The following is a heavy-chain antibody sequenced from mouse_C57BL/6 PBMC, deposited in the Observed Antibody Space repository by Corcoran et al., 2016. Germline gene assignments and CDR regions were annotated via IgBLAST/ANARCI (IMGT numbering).Heavy chain of an antibody. Sequence: QIQLVQSGPELKKPGETVKISCKASGYTFTTYGMSWVKQAPGQGLKWMGWINTYSGVPTYADDFKGRFAFSLETSASTAYLQINNLKNEDTATYVCARIYYSEAMDYWGQGTSVTVSS. CDR1: GYTFTTYG. J-gene: IGHJ4*01. CDR3: ARIYYSEAMDY. CDR2: INTYSGVP. D-gene: IGHD1-1*01. V-gene: IGHV9-3*01.